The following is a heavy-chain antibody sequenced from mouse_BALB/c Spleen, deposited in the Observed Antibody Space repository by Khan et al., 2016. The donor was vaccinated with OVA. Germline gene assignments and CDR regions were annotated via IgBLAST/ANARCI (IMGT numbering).Heavy chain of an antibody. J-gene: IGHJ2*01. Sequence: QLEESGPGLVKPSQSLSLTCTVTGYSITSGYGWNWIRQFPGNQLEWMGYISYSGSTNYNPSLQSRISITRDTSKNQFFLQLNSVTTEDTATYYCARTARIKYWGQGTTLTVST. D-gene: IGHD1-2*01. CDR1: GYSITSGYG. CDR2: ISYSGST. V-gene: IGHV3-2*02. CDR3: ARTARIKY.